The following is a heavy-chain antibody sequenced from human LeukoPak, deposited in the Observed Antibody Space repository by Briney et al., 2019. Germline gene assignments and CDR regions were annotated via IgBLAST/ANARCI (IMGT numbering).Heavy chain of an antibody. CDR1: GGSISSYY. CDR3: ARLPTFYGAFDI. D-gene: IGHD2/OR15-2a*01. V-gene: IGHV4-59*08. J-gene: IGHJ3*02. CDR2: IYYSGST. Sequence: SETLSLTCTVSGGSISSYYWSWIRQPPGKGLEWIGYIYYSGSTNYNPSLKSRVTIAVDTSKNQFSLKLSSVTAADTAVYYCARLPTFYGAFDIWGQGTMVTVSS.